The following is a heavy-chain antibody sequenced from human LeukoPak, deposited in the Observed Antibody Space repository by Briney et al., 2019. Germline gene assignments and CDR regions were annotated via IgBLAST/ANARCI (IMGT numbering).Heavy chain of an antibody. CDR3: AGAPQYYYDSGGPSYFDY. CDR2: IYSGGST. J-gene: IGHJ4*02. D-gene: IGHD3-22*01. CDR1: GFTVSSNY. Sequence: GGSLRLSCAASGFTVSSNYMSWVRQAPGKGLEWVSVIYSGGSTYYADSVKGRFTISRDNSKNTLYLQMNSLRAEDTAMYYCAGAPQYYYDSGGPSYFDYGGKGTLVTVSS. V-gene: IGHV3-66*01.